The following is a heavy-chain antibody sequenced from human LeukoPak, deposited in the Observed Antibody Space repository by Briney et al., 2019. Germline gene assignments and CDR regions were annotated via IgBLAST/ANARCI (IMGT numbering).Heavy chain of an antibody. CDR3: ARGQTTVTTDEFDY. D-gene: IGHD4-17*01. V-gene: IGHV3-64*01. CDR2: ISSNGGST. Sequence: GGSLRLSCAASGFTFSSYAMHWVRQAPGKGLEYVSAISSNGGSTYYANSVKGRFTISRDNSKNTLYLQMGSLRAEDMAVYYCARGQTTVTTDEFDYWGQGTLVTVS. CDR1: GFTFSSYA. J-gene: IGHJ4*02.